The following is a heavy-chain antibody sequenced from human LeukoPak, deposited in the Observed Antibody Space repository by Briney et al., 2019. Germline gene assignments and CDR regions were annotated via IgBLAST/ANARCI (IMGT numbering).Heavy chain of an antibody. CDR1: GASISGHY. CDR2: IYYTGSS. Sequence: SETLSLTCTVSGASISGHYWSWIRQPPGRGLEWIGDIYYTGSSYYNPSLKSRVTISVDTSKSQFSLKLTSVTAADTAVYYCATCTNCYGGPLYYYMDVWGKGTTVTVSS. D-gene: IGHD2-2*01. J-gene: IGHJ6*03. CDR3: ATCTNCYGGPLYYYMDV. V-gene: IGHV4-59*11.